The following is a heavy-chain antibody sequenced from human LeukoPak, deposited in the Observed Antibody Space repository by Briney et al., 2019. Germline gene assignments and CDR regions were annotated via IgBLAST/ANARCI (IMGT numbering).Heavy chain of an antibody. CDR2: MYHSGST. Sequence: SETLSLTCAVSGYSINSYYYWGWIRQPPGKGLEWIGSMYHSGSTWYSPSLQSRVSISIDTSKSQFSLKLRSVTAADTAIYYCARQGYHWNDNNLYYFDYWGQGTLVSVSS. J-gene: IGHJ4*02. V-gene: IGHV4-38-2*01. CDR3: ARQGYHWNDNNLYYFDY. D-gene: IGHD1-20*01. CDR1: GYSINSYYY.